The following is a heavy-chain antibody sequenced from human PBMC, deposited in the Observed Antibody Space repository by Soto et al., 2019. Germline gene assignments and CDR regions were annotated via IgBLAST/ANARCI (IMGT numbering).Heavy chain of an antibody. CDR1: GYTFTSYG. CDR2: ISGYSGDT. V-gene: IGHV1-18*01. CDR3: GRCRTDSYAMDV. J-gene: IGHJ6*02. Sequence: ASVKVSCKASGYTFTSYGVSWVRQAPGQGLEWMGWISGYSGDTNYEQKVQGRVTMTTDTSTSTAYMELSSLRSEDTAVYYCGRCRTDSYAMDVWGQGTTVTVSS.